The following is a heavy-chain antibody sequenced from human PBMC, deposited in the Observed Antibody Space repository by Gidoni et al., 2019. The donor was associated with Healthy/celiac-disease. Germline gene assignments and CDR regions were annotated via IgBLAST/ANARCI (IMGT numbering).Heavy chain of an antibody. Sequence: QVQLQESGPGLVKPSETLSLTCTVYGGSVSSGSYYWSCIRQTQGKGLEWIGYIYYSGSTNYNPSLKSRVTISVDTSKNQFSLKLSSVTAADTAVYYCARDTGPVSLYWYFDLWGRGTLVTVSS. CDR3: ARDTGPVSLYWYFDL. V-gene: IGHV4-61*01. J-gene: IGHJ2*01. CDR2: IYYSGST. CDR1: GGSVSSGSYY.